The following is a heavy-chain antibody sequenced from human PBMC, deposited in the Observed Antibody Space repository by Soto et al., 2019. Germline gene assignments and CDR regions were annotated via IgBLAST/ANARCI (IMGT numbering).Heavy chain of an antibody. CDR2: INPNSGGT. D-gene: IGHD3-10*01. CDR3: ARASYGSGSYPRSYYYGMDV. CDR1: GYTFTGYY. J-gene: IGHJ6*02. Sequence: ASVKVSCKASGYTFTGYYMHWVRQAPGQGLEWLGWINPNSGGTNYAQKFQGWVTMTRDTSTSTAYMELSRLRSDDTAVYYCARASYGSGSYPRSYYYGMDVWGQGTTVTVSS. V-gene: IGHV1-2*04.